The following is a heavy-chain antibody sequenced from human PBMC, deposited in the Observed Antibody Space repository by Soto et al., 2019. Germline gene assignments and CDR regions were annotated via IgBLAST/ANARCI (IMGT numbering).Heavy chain of an antibody. CDR1: GFPFSTYT. Sequence: EVQLVESGGGLVQPGGSLRLSCVGSGFPFSTYTMSWVRQAPGQGLEWLSGIYGGGDGISYADSVKGRFTISRDNSRSTLYLQMNSLRSDDTAIYYCAKDLQPDGFWPFDHWGRGTLIVVSS. J-gene: IGHJ4*02. V-gene: IGHV3-23*04. CDR3: AKDLQPDGFWPFDH. D-gene: IGHD3-3*01. CDR2: IYGGGDGI.